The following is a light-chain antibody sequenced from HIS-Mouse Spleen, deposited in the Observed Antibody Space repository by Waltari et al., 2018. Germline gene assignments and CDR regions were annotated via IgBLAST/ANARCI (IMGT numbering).Light chain of an antibody. J-gene: IGLJ3*02. Sequence: QSALTQPASVSGSPGQSITISCTGTSSDVGCYNLVSWYQQHPGKAPKLMIYEGSKRPSGVSNRFSGSKSGNKASLTISGLKAEDEADYYCCSYAGSSTWVFGGGTKLTVL. V-gene: IGLV2-23*01. CDR2: EGS. CDR3: CSYAGSSTWV. CDR1: SSDVGCYNL.